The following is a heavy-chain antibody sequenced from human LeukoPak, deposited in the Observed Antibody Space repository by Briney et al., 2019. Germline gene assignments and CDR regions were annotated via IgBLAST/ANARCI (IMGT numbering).Heavy chain of an antibody. D-gene: IGHD3-10*01. CDR1: GFTFSSYA. Sequence: PGRSLRLSCAASGFTFSSYAMHWVRQAPGKGLEWVAVISYDGSNKYYADSVKGRFTISRDNSKNTLYLQMNSLRAEDTAVYYCARDVLTYGSYFDYWGQGTLVTVSS. J-gene: IGHJ4*02. V-gene: IGHV3-30-3*01. CDR3: ARDVLTYGSYFDY. CDR2: ISYDGSNK.